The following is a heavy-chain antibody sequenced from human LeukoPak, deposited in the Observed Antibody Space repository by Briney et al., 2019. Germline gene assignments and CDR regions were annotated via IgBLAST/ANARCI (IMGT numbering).Heavy chain of an antibody. Sequence: SQTLSLTCAISGDSVSSNSAAWNWIRQSPSRGLEWLGRTYYRSKWYNDYAVSVKSRITINPDTSKNQFSLQLNSVTPEDTAAYYCARDSYDYVWGSYRWGAFDIWGQGTMVTVSS. CDR2: TYYRSKWYN. V-gene: IGHV6-1*01. CDR1: GDSVSSNSAA. J-gene: IGHJ3*02. D-gene: IGHD3-16*02. CDR3: ARDSYDYVWGSYRWGAFDI.